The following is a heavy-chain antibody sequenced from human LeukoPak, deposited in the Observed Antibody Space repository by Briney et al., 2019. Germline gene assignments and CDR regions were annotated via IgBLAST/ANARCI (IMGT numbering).Heavy chain of an antibody. CDR1: GYTFTGYY. V-gene: IGHV1-2*02. J-gene: IGHJ6*03. Sequence: ASVKVSCKASGYTFTGYYMHWVRQAPGQGLEWVGWINPNSGGTNYAQKFRGRVTMTRDTSISTAYMELSRLRSDDTAVYYCARDPYYGSGSYRYYYYYYMDVWGKGTTVTISS. D-gene: IGHD3-10*01. CDR2: INPNSGGT. CDR3: ARDPYYGSGSYRYYYYYYMDV.